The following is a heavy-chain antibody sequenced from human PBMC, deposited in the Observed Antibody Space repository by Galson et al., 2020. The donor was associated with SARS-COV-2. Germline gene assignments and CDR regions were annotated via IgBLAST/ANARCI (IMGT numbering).Heavy chain of an antibody. CDR1: GFTFSSYD. V-gene: IGHV3-13*01. D-gene: IGHD6-19*01. Sequence: GESLKISCAASGFTFSSYDMHWVRQATGKGLEWVSAIGTAGDTYYPGSVKGRFTISRENAKNPLYLQMNSLRAGDTAVYYCARGVDQLSSGWYRTTRYYYYMDVWGKGTTVTVSS. CDR2: IGTAGDT. J-gene: IGHJ6*03. CDR3: ARGVDQLSSGWYRTTRYYYYMDV.